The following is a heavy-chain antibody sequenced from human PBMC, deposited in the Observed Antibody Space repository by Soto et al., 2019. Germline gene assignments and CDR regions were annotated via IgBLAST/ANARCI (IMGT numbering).Heavy chain of an antibody. CDR3: ARGGSSWIHDAFDI. Sequence: GGSLRLSCAASGFTFSSYSMNWVRQAPGKGLEWVSSISSSSSYIYYADSVKGRFTISRDNAKNSLYLQMNSLRAEDTAVYYCARGGSSWIHDAFDIWGQGTMVTVSS. CDR2: ISSSSSYI. V-gene: IGHV3-21*01. J-gene: IGHJ3*02. D-gene: IGHD6-13*01. CDR1: GFTFSSYS.